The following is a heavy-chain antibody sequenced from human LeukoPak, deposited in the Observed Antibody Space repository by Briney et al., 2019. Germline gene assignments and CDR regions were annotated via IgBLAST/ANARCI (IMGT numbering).Heavy chain of an antibody. J-gene: IGHJ6*03. D-gene: IGHD6-13*01. CDR1: GYPFSSCG. CDR3: ARDARYSSSWYIYYYYMDV. Sequence: ASVKVSCKTFGYPFSSCGINWVRQAPGQGLEWMGWISAYNGNTNYAQKLQGRVTMTTDTSTSTAYMELRSLRSDDTAAYYCARDARYSSSWYIYYYYMDVWGKGTTVTVSS. CDR2: ISAYNGNT. V-gene: IGHV1-18*01.